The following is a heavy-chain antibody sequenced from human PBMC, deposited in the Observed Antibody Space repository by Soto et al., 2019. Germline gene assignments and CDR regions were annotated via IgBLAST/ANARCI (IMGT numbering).Heavy chain of an antibody. Sequence: EVQLLESGGGLVQPGGSLRLSCAASGFTFSNYAMIWVRQAPGKGLEWVSGISGSGGSTYYADSVKGRFTISRDNSKKTLYLQVNSVKEEGTAVYYCAKGPLDYGSRPEYWGHGTLDTVSS. J-gene: IGHJ4*01. CDR2: ISGSGGST. V-gene: IGHV3-23*01. D-gene: IGHD3-10*01. CDR3: AKGPLDYGSRPEY. CDR1: GFTFSNYA.